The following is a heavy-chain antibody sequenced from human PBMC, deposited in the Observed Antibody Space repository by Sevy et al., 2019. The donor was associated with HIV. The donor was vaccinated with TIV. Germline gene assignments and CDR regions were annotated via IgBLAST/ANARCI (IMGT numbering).Heavy chain of an antibody. Sequence: GGSLRLSCAASGFIVNNYYMSWVRQAPGKGLEWVSVSHSGGTTHYADSLKDRFTISRDNSKNTLYLQINSLRVEDTAVYSCARVPSDSNGWYHHDFWGQGSLVTVSS. V-gene: IGHV3-66*01. D-gene: IGHD6-19*01. CDR1: GFIVNNYY. J-gene: IGHJ4*02. CDR2: SHSGGTT. CDR3: ARVPSDSNGWYHHDF.